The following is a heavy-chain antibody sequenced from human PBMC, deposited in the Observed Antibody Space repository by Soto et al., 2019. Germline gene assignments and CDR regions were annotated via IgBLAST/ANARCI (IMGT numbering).Heavy chain of an antibody. CDR3: AKSLGGGSAY. CDR2: ISYDGSNK. CDR1: GFTFSSYG. D-gene: IGHD2-15*01. J-gene: IGHJ4*02. Sequence: QVQLVESGGGVVQPGRSLRLSCAASGFTFSSYGMHWVRQAPGKGLEWVAVISYDGSNKYYADSVKGRFTISRDNSKNTLYLQMNSLRAEDTAVYYCAKSLGGGSAYWSQGTLVTVSS. V-gene: IGHV3-30*18.